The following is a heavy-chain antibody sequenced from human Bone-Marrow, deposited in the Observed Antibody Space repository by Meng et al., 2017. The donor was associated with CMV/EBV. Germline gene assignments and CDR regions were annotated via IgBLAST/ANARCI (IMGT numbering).Heavy chain of an antibody. Sequence: ASVKVSCKASGYTFTGYYMHWVRQAPGQGLEWMGWINPNSGGTTYAQKFQGRVTMTRNTSISTAYMELSSLRSEDTAVYYCARGQLYCSSTSCSNWFDPWGQGTLVTVSS. CDR2: INPNSGGT. CDR3: ARGQLYCSSTSCSNWFDP. D-gene: IGHD2-2*01. CDR1: GYTFTGYY. V-gene: IGHV1-2*02. J-gene: IGHJ5*02.